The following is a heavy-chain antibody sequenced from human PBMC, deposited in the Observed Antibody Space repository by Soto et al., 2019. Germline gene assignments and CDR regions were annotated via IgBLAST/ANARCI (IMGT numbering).Heavy chain of an antibody. D-gene: IGHD3-10*01. Sequence: PGGSLRLSCAASGFTFSSYGMHWVRQAPGKGLEWVAVIWYDGSNKYYADSVKGRFTISRDNSKNTLYLQMNSLRAEDTAVYYCAREGHYYGSGSYKTYYFDYWGQGTLVTVS. J-gene: IGHJ4*02. V-gene: IGHV3-33*01. CDR3: AREGHYYGSGSYKTYYFDY. CDR2: IWYDGSNK. CDR1: GFTFSSYG.